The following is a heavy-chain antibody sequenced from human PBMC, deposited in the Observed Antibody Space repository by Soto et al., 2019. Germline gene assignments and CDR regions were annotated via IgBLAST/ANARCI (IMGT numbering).Heavy chain of an antibody. CDR1: GFAFSSYS. Sequence: EVQLLESGGGLVQPGGSLRLSCAASGFAFSSYSMAWVRQTPDKGLQWVSAVSGSTGKTYYTDSVKGRFTISRDFSQNTLYLQMNSLRAEDTATSYCAKETRLYDIWSGHDSWGQGTLVTVSS. V-gene: IGHV3-23*01. D-gene: IGHD3-3*01. J-gene: IGHJ5*02. CDR2: VSGSTGKT. CDR3: AKETRLYDIWSGHDS.